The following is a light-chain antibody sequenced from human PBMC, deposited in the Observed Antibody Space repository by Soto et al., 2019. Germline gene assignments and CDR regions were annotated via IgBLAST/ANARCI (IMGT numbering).Light chain of an antibody. V-gene: IGLV2-23*01. CDR2: DGS. J-gene: IGLJ1*01. CDR3: CSYAGSSTFYV. Sequence: QSVPTQPASVSGSPGQSITISCTGTSSDVGSYDLVSWYQQHPGKAPKLMIYDGSKRPSGVSNRFSGSKSGNTASLTISGLQAEDEADYYCCSYAGSSTFYVFGTGTKLTVL. CDR1: SSDVGSYDL.